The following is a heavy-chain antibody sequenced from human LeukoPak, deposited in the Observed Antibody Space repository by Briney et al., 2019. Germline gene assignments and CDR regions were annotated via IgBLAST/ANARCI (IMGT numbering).Heavy chain of an antibody. CDR3: ARVYYGSGSSYYFDY. J-gene: IGHJ4*02. D-gene: IGHD3-10*01. Sequence: PSETLSLTCTVSGDSISSGSYYWSWIRQPPGKGLEWIGYIYYSGSTNYNPSLKSRVTISVDTSKNQFSLKLSSVTAADTAVYYCARVYYGSGSSYYFDYWGQGTLVTVSS. CDR2: IYYSGST. V-gene: IGHV4-61*01. CDR1: GDSISSGSYY.